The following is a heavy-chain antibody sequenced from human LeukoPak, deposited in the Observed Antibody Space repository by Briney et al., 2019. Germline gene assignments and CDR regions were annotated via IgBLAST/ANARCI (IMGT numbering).Heavy chain of an antibody. CDR2: ITPNTGGT. D-gene: IGHD2-2*01. CDR1: GYTFTGYY. J-gene: IGHJ5*02. CDR3: ARALVPAAQRLSS. V-gene: IGHV1-2*02. Sequence: VSVKVSCKASGYTFTGYYLHWVRQAPGQGLEWMGWITPNTGGTKYAQKFQGRVTMTRDTSISTAYMEVTRLTSDDTAVYYCARALVPAAQRLSSWGQGTLVTASS.